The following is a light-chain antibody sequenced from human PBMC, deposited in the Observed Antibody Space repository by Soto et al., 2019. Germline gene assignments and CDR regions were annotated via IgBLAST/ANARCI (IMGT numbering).Light chain of an antibody. J-gene: IGKJ3*01. CDR1: KDIRNF. Sequence: DIQMTQSPTSLSASVGDRVTITCRASKDIRNFVAWYQQKPVKAPKLLIYAASTLQSGVPSRFSGSGSGTDFTLTINSLQPEDVATYSCQKYSSVPVFGPGTKVESK. CDR3: QKYSSVPV. V-gene: IGKV1-27*01. CDR2: AAS.